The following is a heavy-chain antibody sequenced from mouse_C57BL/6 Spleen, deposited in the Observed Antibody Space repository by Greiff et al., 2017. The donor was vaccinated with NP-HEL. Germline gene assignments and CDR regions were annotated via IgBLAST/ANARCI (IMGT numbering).Heavy chain of an antibody. CDR3: ARKEITTAFDY. CDR1: GYTFTSYW. J-gene: IGHJ2*01. CDR2: IDPSDSYT. D-gene: IGHD1-2*01. Sequence: QVQLQQPGAELVRPGTSVKLSCKASGYTFTSYWMHWVKQRPGQGLEWIGVIDPSDSYTNYNQKFKGKATLTVDTSSSTAYMQLSSLTSEDAAVYYCARKEITTAFDYWGQGTTLTVSS. V-gene: IGHV1-59*01.